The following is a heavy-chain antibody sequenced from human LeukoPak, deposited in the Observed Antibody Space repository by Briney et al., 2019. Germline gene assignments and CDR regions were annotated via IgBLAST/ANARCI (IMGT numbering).Heavy chain of an antibody. Sequence: PGGSLRLSCAASGFTFSSYGMSWVRQAPGKGLEWVSAISGSGGSTYYADSVKGRFTISRDNSKNTLYLQMNSLRAEDTAVYYCAKGRSYYDILTGYYYFDYWGQGTLVTVSS. CDR3: AKGRSYYDILTGYYYFDY. D-gene: IGHD3-9*01. J-gene: IGHJ4*02. CDR1: GFTFSSYG. CDR2: ISGSGGST. V-gene: IGHV3-23*01.